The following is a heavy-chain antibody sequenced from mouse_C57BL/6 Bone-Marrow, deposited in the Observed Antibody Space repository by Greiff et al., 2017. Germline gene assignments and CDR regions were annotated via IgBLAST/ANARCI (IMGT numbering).Heavy chain of an antibody. D-gene: IGHD2-1*01. CDR3: ARDYYGNFYFDY. Sequence: QVQLQQPGAELVKPGASVKMSCKASGYTFTSYWITWVKQRPGQGLEWIGDIYPGSGSTNYNEKFKSKATLTVDTSSSTAYMQLSSLTSEDSAVYYWARDYYGNFYFDYWGQGTTLTVSS. CDR2: IYPGSGST. J-gene: IGHJ2*01. V-gene: IGHV1-55*01. CDR1: GYTFTSYW.